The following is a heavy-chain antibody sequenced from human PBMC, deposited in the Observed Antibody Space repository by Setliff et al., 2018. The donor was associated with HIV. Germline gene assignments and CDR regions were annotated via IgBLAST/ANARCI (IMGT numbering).Heavy chain of an antibody. J-gene: IGHJ4*02. CDR1: GYTFTDYG. CDR2: ISAYTGNT. V-gene: IGHV1-18*01. CDR3: GRSETRDSRGLYY. Sequence: ASVKVSCKASGYTFTDYGISWVRQAPGQGLEWMGWISAYTGNTKYAQKFQGRVTMTAHTSTNTAYMELRSLRSDDTAVYYCGRSETRDSRGLYYWGQGTLVTVSS. D-gene: IGHD3-22*01.